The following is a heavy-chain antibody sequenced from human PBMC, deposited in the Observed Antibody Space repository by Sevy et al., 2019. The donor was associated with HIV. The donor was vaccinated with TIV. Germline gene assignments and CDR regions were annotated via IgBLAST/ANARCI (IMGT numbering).Heavy chain of an antibody. CDR3: ARDGRGISAFDI. J-gene: IGHJ3*02. CDR1: EFTFSSHA. CDR2: ISGNGENT. Sequence: GGYLRLSCTASEFTFSSHAVSWVRQAPGKGLEWVSAISGNGENTHYADSVWGRFTISRDNFKNTLYLQMNSLRAEDTALYYCARDGRGISAFDIWGQGTMVTVSS. V-gene: IGHV3-23*01. D-gene: IGHD3-3*02.